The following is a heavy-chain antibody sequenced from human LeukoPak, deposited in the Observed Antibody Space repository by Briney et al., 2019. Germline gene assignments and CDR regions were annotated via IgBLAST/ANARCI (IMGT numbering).Heavy chain of an antibody. Sequence: SQTLSLTCTFSGASISTGGYYWTWIRQPPGGGLEWIGYIYYTGSVDYNPSLKSRLTISLDTSKNQFSLKLSSVTAADTAVYYCARDHDSDAFDIWGQGTMVTVSS. V-gene: IGHV4-31*03. CDR2: IYYTGSV. J-gene: IGHJ3*02. CDR1: GASISTGGYY. D-gene: IGHD1-1*01. CDR3: ARDHDSDAFDI.